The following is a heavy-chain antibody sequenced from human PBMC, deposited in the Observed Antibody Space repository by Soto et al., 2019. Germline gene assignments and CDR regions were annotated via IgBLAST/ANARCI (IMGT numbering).Heavy chain of an antibody. CDR2: IYYSGST. CDR1: GGSISSYY. V-gene: IGHV4-59*08. Sequence: PSETLSLTCTVSGGSISSYYWSWIRQPPGKGLERIGYIYYSGSTHYNPSLKSRVTISVDRSKNQFSLKLSSVTAADTAVYYCARHGLGLDYWGQGTLVTVS. D-gene: IGHD1-26*01. J-gene: IGHJ4*02. CDR3: ARHGLGLDY.